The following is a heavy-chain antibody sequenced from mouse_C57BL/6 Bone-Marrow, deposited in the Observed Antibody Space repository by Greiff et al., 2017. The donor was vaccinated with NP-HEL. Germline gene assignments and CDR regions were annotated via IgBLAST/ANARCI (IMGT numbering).Heavy chain of an antibody. CDR2: INPNNGGT. CDR1: GYTFTDYY. J-gene: IGHJ2*01. V-gene: IGHV1-26*01. CDR3: AREGTGYYPDY. D-gene: IGHD2-3*01. Sequence: EVQLQQSGPELVKPGASVKISCKASGYTFTDYYMNWVKQSHGKSLEWIGDINPNNGGTSYNQKFKGKATLTVDKSSSTAYMELRSLTSEDSAVYYCAREGTGYYPDYWGKGTTLTVSS.